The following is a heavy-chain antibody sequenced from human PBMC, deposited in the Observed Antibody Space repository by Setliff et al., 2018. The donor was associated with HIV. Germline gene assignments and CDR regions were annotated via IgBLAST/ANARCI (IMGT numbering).Heavy chain of an antibody. J-gene: IGHJ3*02. V-gene: IGHV3-7*04. CDR3: ARGPAFGAFDI. D-gene: IGHD3-10*01. CDR1: GFTFSSSW. Sequence: GSLRLSCAASGFTFSSSWMTWVRQAPGRGLEYVAGMNRDGSEKGYADSVKGRFSISRDNAKNSLYLQMSSLRTEDTAVYFCARGPAFGAFDIWGQGTMVTVSS. CDR2: MNRDGSEK.